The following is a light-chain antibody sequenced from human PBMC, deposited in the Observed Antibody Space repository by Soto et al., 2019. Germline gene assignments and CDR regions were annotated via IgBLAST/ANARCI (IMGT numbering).Light chain of an antibody. V-gene: IGKV1-39*01. CDR2: AAS. Sequence: IQITQSPSSLSASVGDRVTITCLAIQSIVTYLNWYLQKPGKAPKLLIYAASNLQSGVPSRFSGSGSGTDFTLTISSLQPEDFATYFCQQGYSTPPWTFGQGTKVDIK. CDR3: QQGYSTPPWT. J-gene: IGKJ1*01. CDR1: QSIVTY.